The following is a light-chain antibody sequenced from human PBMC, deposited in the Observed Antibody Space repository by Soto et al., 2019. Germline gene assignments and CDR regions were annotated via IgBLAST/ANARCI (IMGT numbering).Light chain of an antibody. CDR1: QDISNY. J-gene: IGKJ4*01. Sequence: DIQMTQSPSSLSASVGDRVTITCQASQDISNYLNWYQQKPGKAPKLLIYDASNLETGVPSRFSGSGYGTDFTFTISSLQPEDIATYYCQQYDNLHTFGGGTKVEIK. V-gene: IGKV1-33*01. CDR3: QQYDNLHT. CDR2: DAS.